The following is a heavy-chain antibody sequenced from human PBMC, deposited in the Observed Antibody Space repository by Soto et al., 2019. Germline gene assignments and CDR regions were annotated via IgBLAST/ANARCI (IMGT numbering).Heavy chain of an antibody. CDR3: ARDQGIMDY. Sequence: GGSLRLSCAASGFTFSSYEVNWVRQGPGKGLEWVSHISSGGGTIYYADSVKGRFYISRDNAKNSLYLQMTSLRAEDTAVYYCARDQGIMDYWGQGTLVTVSS. CDR1: GFTFSSYE. J-gene: IGHJ4*02. V-gene: IGHV3-48*03. CDR2: ISSGGGTI. D-gene: IGHD3-16*01.